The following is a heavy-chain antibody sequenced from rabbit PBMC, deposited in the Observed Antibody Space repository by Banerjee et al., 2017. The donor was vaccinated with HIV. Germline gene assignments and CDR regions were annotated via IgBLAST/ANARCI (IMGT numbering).Heavy chain of an antibody. CDR3: ARDLAGVIGWNCDL. V-gene: IGHV1S45*01. CDR2: IYNCHGST. Sequence: QEHLVEYGGYLVHPEGSLTLTCKASGLDFSSTYWICWVRQAPGKGLEWIGFIYNCHGSTWYANWAKGRFSISKTSSTTVTLQMTSLTAADTATYFCARDLAGVIGWNCDLWGPGTLVTV. D-gene: IGHD4-1*01. J-gene: IGHJ4*01. CDR1: GLDFSSTYW.